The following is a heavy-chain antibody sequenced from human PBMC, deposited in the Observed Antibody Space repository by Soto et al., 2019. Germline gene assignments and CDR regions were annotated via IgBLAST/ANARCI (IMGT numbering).Heavy chain of an antibody. V-gene: IGHV3-33*01. Sequence: QAQLQESGGGVVQPGTSLRLSCAASAFSFITSGMHWVRQAPGKGLEWVAAIWDDGGNKYYADSVRGRFTISRDNSNNMLFLQMNSLRAEDTALYYCARSSGSYFAAFYDTWGQGTLVSVSS. J-gene: IGHJ5*02. CDR2: IWDDGGNK. CDR3: ARSSGSYFAAFYDT. D-gene: IGHD1-26*01. CDR1: AFSFITSG.